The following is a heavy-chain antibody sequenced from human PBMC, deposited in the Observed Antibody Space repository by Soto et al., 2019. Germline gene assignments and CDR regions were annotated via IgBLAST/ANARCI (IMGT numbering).Heavy chain of an antibody. J-gene: IGHJ4*02. CDR1: GFTFSSYA. D-gene: IGHD2-2*02. Sequence: PVVSLSLSCAASGFTFSSYAMSWVRQAPGKGLEWVSAISGSGGSTYYAASVKGRFTISRDNSKNPLYLQMNSLRAEDTAVYYCAKDHCSSTSCYTWDYWGQGTLVTVSS. CDR3: AKDHCSSTSCYTWDY. CDR2: ISGSGGST. V-gene: IGHV3-23*01.